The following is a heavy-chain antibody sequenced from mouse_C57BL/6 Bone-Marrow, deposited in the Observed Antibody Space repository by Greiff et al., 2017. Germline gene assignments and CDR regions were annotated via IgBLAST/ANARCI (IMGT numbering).Heavy chain of an antibody. J-gene: IGHJ1*03. D-gene: IGHD1-1*01. Sequence: VQLQQSGPELVKPGASVKIPCKASGYTFTDYNMYWVKQSHGKSLEWIGDINPNNGGTIYNQKFKGKATLTVDKSSSTAYMELRSLTSEDTAVYYCAREGHYYGSSYGHWYFDVWGTGTTVTVSS. CDR2: INPNNGGT. V-gene: IGHV1-18*01. CDR1: GYTFTDYN. CDR3: AREGHYYGSSYGHWYFDV.